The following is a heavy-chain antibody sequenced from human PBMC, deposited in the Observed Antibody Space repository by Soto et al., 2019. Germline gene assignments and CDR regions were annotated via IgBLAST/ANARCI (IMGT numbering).Heavy chain of an antibody. CDR2: ISGSGDSA. J-gene: IGHJ4*02. CDR3: AKPHGYCSSTSCRVVKGGFDY. Sequence: EVQLLESGGGLVQRGESLRLSCAASGFIFSSYAMGWVRQAPGEGLEWVSAISGSGDSADYADSVKGRFTISRDNSKNTLYLQMNSLRAEDTAVYYCAKPHGYCSSTSCRVVKGGFDYWGQGTLVTVSP. CDR1: GFIFSSYA. V-gene: IGHV3-23*01. D-gene: IGHD2-2*01.